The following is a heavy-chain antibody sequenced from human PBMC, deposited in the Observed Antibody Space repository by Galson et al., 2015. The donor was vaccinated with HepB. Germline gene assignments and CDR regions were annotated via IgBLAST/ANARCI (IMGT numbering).Heavy chain of an antibody. CDR2: ISWNSDNI. D-gene: IGHD6-13*01. Sequence: SLRLSCAASGFTFNDYAMHWVRQAPGKGLEWVSGISWNSDNIAYADSVKGRFTISRDNAKNSLYLQMHSLRAEDTALYYCAKSVHIAVPGDLGLDYWGQGTLVTVSS. V-gene: IGHV3-9*01. CDR3: AKSVHIAVPGDLGLDY. J-gene: IGHJ4*02. CDR1: GFTFNDYA.